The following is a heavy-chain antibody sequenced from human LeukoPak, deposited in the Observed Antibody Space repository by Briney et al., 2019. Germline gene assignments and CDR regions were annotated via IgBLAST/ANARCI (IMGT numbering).Heavy chain of an antibody. CDR2: IIPILGTA. CDR1: GGTFSSYA. D-gene: IGHD3-3*01. V-gene: IGHV1-69*05. Sequence: SVKVSCKASGGTFSSYAISWVRQAPGQGLEWMGGIIPILGTANYAQKLQGRVTITTDESTSTAYMELSSLRSEDTAVYYCARGGITIFGVVIKKRGDHYYYMDVWGKGTTVTVSS. J-gene: IGHJ6*03. CDR3: ARGGITIFGVVIKKRGDHYYYMDV.